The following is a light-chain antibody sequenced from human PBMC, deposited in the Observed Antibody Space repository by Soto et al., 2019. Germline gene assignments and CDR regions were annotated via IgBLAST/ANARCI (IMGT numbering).Light chain of an antibody. Sequence: QPVLTQPASVSGSPGQSITISCTGTSSDVGGYNFVSWYQQHPGKAPKLMLYNVYDRPSGISHRFSGSRSGNTASLTISGLKAEDEAHYYCNSYTSSSTLVFGGGTKVTVL. V-gene: IGLV2-14*03. CDR1: SSDVGGYNF. CDR2: NVY. J-gene: IGLJ2*01. CDR3: NSYTSSSTLV.